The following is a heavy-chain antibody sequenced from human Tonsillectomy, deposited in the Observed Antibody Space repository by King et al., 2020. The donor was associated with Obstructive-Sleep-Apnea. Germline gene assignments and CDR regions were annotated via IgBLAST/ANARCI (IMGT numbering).Heavy chain of an antibody. CDR1: GFTFSSYA. J-gene: IGHJ4*02. V-gene: IGHV3-23*04. CDR2: IRGGGGGT. Sequence: VQLVESGGGLVQPGGSLRLSCAASGFTFSSYAMNWVRQAPGKGLEWVSAIRGGGGGTYYTDSVKGRFTAARDDSKNTLYLQMVSLRAEDTAVYYCATGATITVTGTFRFWGQGTLVIVSS. D-gene: IGHD6-19*01. CDR3: ATGATITVTGTFRF.